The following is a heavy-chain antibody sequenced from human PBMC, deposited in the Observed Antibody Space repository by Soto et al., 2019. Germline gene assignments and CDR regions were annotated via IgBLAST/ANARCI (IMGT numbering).Heavy chain of an antibody. CDR1: GYTFTSYG. J-gene: IGHJ6*03. D-gene: IGHD3-3*01. CDR2: ISAYNGNT. V-gene: IGHV1-18*01. CDR3: ARVDSYYDFWSGYSTTPHYYIDA. Sequence: ASVKVSCKASGYTFTSYGISWVRQAPGQGLEWMGWISAYNGNTNYAQKLQGRVTMTTDTSTSTAYMELRSLRSDDTAVYYCARVDSYYDFWSGYSTTPHYYIDAWGKGTTVTVSS.